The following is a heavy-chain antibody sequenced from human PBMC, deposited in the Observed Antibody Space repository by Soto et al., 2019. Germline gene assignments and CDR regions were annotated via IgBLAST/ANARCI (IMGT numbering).Heavy chain of an antibody. CDR3: ARDCPGSSTTCYGNEGFDS. CDR2: ISSSRSTI. Sequence: PGGSLRLSCAASGFTFSSYSMNWVRQAPGKGLEWVSYISSSRSTIYYADSVKGRFTISRDNAKNSLYLQMNSLRAEDTAVYYCARDCPGSSTTCYGNEGFDSWGQGT. J-gene: IGHJ5*01. CDR1: GFTFSSYS. D-gene: IGHD2-2*01. V-gene: IGHV3-48*01.